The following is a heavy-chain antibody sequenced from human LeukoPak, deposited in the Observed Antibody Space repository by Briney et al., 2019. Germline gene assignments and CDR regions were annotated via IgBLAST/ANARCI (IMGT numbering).Heavy chain of an antibody. CDR3: ARDKLTLDAFDI. V-gene: IGHV4-59*11. CDR1: GGSISSHY. Sequence: SGTLSLTCTVSGGSISSHYWSWIRQPPGKGLEWIGYIYYSGSTNYNPSLKSRVTISVDTSKNQFSLKLSSVTAADTAVYYCARDKLTLDAFDIWGQGTMVTVSS. J-gene: IGHJ3*02. D-gene: IGHD4-23*01. CDR2: IYYSGST.